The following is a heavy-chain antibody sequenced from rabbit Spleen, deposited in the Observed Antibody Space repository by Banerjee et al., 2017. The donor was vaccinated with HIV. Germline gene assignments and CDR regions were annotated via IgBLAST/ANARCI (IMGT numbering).Heavy chain of an antibody. CDR2: IDPIFGSK. CDR3: LRDRANIGGDYGPYYFDL. CDR1: GFDFSSYG. J-gene: IGHJ4*01. V-gene: IGHV1S47*01. Sequence: QEQLVESGGGLVQPGGSLKLSCKASGFDFSSYGVSWVRQAPGKGLEWIGYIDPIFGSKYYANWVNGRFTISRHNAQNTLYLQLDSLTAADTATYFCLRDRANIGGDYGPYYFDLWGPGTLVTVS. D-gene: IGHD2-1*01.